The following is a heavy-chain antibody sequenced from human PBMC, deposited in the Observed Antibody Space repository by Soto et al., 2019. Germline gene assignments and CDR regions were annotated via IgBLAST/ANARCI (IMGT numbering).Heavy chain of an antibody. CDR2: IYHTGST. D-gene: IGHD2-15*01. CDR1: AASITSFY. Sequence: QVQLQESGPGLVKPSETLSLTCTVSAASITSFYWSWIRQPPGKGLEWSGYIYHTGSTNYNPSLKSRVTISVDTSKNQFSLELSAVTAADTAVYYCAAGGYWRGGSCYSRWGQGTLVTVSS. J-gene: IGHJ4*02. CDR3: AAGGYWRGGSCYSR. V-gene: IGHV4-59*08.